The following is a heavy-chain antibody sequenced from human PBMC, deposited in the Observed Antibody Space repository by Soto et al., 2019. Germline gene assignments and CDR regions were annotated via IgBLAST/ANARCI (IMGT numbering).Heavy chain of an antibody. CDR2: IWYDGSNK. CDR3: ARDSGDMVRGVGGGLDY. CDR1: GFTFSSYG. D-gene: IGHD3-10*01. Sequence: QVQLVESGGGVVQPGRSLRLSCAASGFTFSSYGMHWVRQAPGKGLEWVAVIWYDGSNKYYADSVKGRFTISRDNSKNTLYLQMNSLRAEATAVYYCARDSGDMVRGVGGGLDYWGQGTLVTVSS. V-gene: IGHV3-33*01. J-gene: IGHJ4*02.